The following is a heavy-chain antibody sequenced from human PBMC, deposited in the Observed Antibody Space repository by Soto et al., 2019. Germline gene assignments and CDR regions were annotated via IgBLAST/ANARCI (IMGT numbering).Heavy chain of an antibody. D-gene: IGHD6-13*01. Sequence: QVQLVESGGGVVQPGRSLRLSCAASGFTFSSYGMHWVRQAPGKGLEWVAVISYDGSNKYYADSVKGRFTISRDNSKNTLYLQMYSLRAEDTAVYYCAKDGYSSSWYRGYYYYYGMDVWGQGTTVTVSS. CDR2: ISYDGSNK. CDR1: GFTFSSYG. V-gene: IGHV3-30*18. CDR3: AKDGYSSSWYRGYYYYYGMDV. J-gene: IGHJ6*02.